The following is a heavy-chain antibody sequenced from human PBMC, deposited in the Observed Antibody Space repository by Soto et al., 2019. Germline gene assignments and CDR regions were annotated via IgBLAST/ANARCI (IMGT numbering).Heavy chain of an antibody. CDR2: IIPIFGTA. D-gene: IGHD5-12*01. J-gene: IGHJ4*02. CDR3: ARVPGGYSGYDLDY. V-gene: IGHV1-69*13. CDR1: GGTFSSCA. Sequence: SVKVSCKESGGTFSSCASSWVRQATGQGLEWMGGIIPIFGTANYAQKFQGRVTITADESTSTAYMELSSLRSEDTAVYYCARVPGGYSGYDLDYWGQGTLVTVSS.